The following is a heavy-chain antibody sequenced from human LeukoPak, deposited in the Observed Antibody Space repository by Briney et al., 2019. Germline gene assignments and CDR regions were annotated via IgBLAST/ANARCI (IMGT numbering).Heavy chain of an antibody. Sequence: PSETLSLTCAVSGGSISSSYWWSWVRQPPGKGLEWIGEVYHSGSTNYNPSLKSRVTISVDTSKNQFSLKLSSVTAADTAVYYCARVKGRITIFGVVIKNFDYWGQGTLVTVSS. CDR2: VYHSGST. CDR3: ARVKGRITIFGVVIKNFDY. V-gene: IGHV4-4*02. J-gene: IGHJ4*02. D-gene: IGHD3-3*01. CDR1: GGSISSSYW.